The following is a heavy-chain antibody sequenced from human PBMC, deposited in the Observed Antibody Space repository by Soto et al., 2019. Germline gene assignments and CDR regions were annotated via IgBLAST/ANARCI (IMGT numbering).Heavy chain of an antibody. Sequence: QVQLQQWGAGLLKPSETLSLSCAVYGESFSGYYWSWIRQSPGKGLEWIGEINHSGSTNYNPSLKSRVTISVDTAKNQVSLEVNFVTAADTAVYCWARGCFSSVTTYYLDFWGQGTLVNVSS. V-gene: IGHV4-34*01. CDR1: GESFSGYY. D-gene: IGHD4-17*01. J-gene: IGHJ4*02. CDR3: ARGCFSSVTTYYLDF. CDR2: INHSGST.